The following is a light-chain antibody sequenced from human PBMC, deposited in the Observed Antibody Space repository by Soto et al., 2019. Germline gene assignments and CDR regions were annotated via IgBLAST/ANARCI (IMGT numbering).Light chain of an antibody. Sequence: EIVLTQSPATLSLSPGERATLSCRASQSVSKYLAWYQQKPGQAPRLLLYDASNRATGIPARFSGSGSGTDFTLNISSLEPEDFAVFYCQQRSDWPFTFGGGTRVEIK. CDR1: QSVSKY. V-gene: IGKV3-11*01. J-gene: IGKJ4*01. CDR3: QQRSDWPFT. CDR2: DAS.